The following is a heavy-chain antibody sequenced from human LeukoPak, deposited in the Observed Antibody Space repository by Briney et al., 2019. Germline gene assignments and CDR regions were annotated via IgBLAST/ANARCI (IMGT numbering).Heavy chain of an antibody. J-gene: IGHJ6*03. Sequence: SLKVSCKPSGGTFSSYAISWVRQAPGQGLEWMGGIIPIFGTANYAQKFQGRVTINADESTSTACMGLSSVISEDTGVYYCGRVLVCSWYFSYMDVWGKGTTVTISS. D-gene: IGHD6-13*01. V-gene: IGHV1-69*13. CDR1: GGTFSSYA. CDR2: IIPIFGTA. CDR3: GRVLVCSWYFSYMDV.